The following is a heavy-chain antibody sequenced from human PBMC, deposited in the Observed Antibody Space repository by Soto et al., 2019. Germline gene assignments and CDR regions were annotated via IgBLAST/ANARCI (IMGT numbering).Heavy chain of an antibody. CDR3: ARSTGRDGYNDY. D-gene: IGHD5-12*01. V-gene: IGHV3-13*01. Sequence: GGSLRLSCAASGFTFSSYDMHWVRQATGKGLEWVSAIGTAGDTYYPGSVKGRFTISRENAKNSLYLQMNSLRAEDTAVYYCARSTGRDGYNDYWGQGTLVTVSS. CDR2: IGTAGDT. CDR1: GFTFSSYD. J-gene: IGHJ4*02.